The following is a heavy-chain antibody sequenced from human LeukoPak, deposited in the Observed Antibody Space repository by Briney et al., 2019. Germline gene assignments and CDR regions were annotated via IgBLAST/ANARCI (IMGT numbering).Heavy chain of an antibody. CDR3: ARRGFMTTVTPFDY. V-gene: IGHV3-30*03. CDR1: GFTFSTYG. J-gene: IGHJ4*02. Sequence: TGGSLRLSCAASGFTFSTYGMHWVRQAPGKGLEWVAVISYDGSNEYYADSVKGRFTISRDNSKNTLYLQMSSLRAEDTAVYYCARRGFMTTVTPFDYWGQGTLVTVSS. D-gene: IGHD4-17*01. CDR2: ISYDGSNE.